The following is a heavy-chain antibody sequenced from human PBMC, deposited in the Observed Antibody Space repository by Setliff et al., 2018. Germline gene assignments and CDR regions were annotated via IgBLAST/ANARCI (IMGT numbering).Heavy chain of an antibody. CDR2: INPKSGVT. J-gene: IGHJ5*02. V-gene: IGHV1-2*02. CDR3: ARDGVSWLNWFDP. D-gene: IGHD6-13*01. Sequence: ASVKVSCKASGDPFNAYGVSWVRQAPGRGPEWMGSINPKSGVTKYAQKFQGRVAMTRDTSITAAYMELSSLRYDDTAVYYCARDGVSWLNWFDPWGQGTLVTVSS. CDR1: GDPFNAYG.